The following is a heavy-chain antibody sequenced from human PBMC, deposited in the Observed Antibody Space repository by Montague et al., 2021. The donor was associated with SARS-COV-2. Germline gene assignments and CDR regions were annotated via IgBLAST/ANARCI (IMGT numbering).Heavy chain of an antibody. CDR2: VYFSGTA. V-gene: IGHV4-59*08. Sequence: SETLSLTCTVPAGSINNHYWSWIRQTPGKELEWIAYVYFSGTASYNPSLKSRVTISVDTSRNQFSLQLTSVTAADTAVYYCARRPSSGWSFDYWGQGTKVTVSS. CDR3: ARRPSSGWSFDY. CDR1: AGSINNHY. D-gene: IGHD6-19*01. J-gene: IGHJ4*02.